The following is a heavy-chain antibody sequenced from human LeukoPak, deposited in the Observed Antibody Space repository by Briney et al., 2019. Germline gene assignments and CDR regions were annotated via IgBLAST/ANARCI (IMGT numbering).Heavy chain of an antibody. CDR2: INPNSGAT. J-gene: IGHJ4*02. V-gene: IGHV1-2*02. Sequence: DSVKVSCKGSGYTFTDYYMHWVRQAPGQGLEWMAKINPNSGATAYAERFQGRVTLTRDTSISTMYMELRTLTSGDTAVYYCARPSDYGDYIDYWGQRTPVTVSS. CDR3: ARPSDYGDYIDY. CDR1: GYTFTDYY. D-gene: IGHD4-17*01.